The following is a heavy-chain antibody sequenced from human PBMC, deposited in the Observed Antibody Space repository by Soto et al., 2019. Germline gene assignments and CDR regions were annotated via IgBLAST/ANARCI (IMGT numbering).Heavy chain of an antibody. CDR2: IYYSGST. Sequence: SETLSLTCTVSGGSISSGGYYWSWIRQHPGKGLEWIGYIYYSGSTYYNPSLKSRVTISVDTSKNQFSLKLSSVTAADTAVYYCARERARITGTSGHDFDIWGQGTMVTVSS. CDR1: GGSISSGGYY. V-gene: IGHV4-31*03. D-gene: IGHD1-20*01. CDR3: ARERARITGTSGHDFDI. J-gene: IGHJ3*02.